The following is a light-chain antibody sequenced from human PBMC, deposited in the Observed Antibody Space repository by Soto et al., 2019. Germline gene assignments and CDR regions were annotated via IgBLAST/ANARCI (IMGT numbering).Light chain of an antibody. CDR3: QQYNTSPEA. CDR2: DAS. V-gene: IGKV1-5*01. J-gene: IGKJ1*01. CDR1: QSISSW. Sequence: DIQMTQSPATLSASVGDRVTITCRASQSISSWLAWYQQKPGKVPKLLIDDASSLESGVPSRFRGSGSGTAVTLPISSLPPDDFATYYCQQYNTSPEAFGQGTNVEIK.